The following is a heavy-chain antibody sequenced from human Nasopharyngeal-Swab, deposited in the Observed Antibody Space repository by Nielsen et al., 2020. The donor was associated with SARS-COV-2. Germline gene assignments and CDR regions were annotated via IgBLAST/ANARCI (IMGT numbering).Heavy chain of an antibody. D-gene: IGHD3-22*01. Sequence: GESLKISCEASGFTFSSYAIHWVRQAPGKGLEWVTFISYDGRNKYYADSVKGRFTISRDNSKNTLYLQMNSLRAEDTAVYYCARDGREYYYFDSSEVGFDYWGHGTLVTVSS. CDR1: GFTFSSYA. CDR3: ARDGREYYYFDSSEVGFDY. CDR2: ISYDGRNK. V-gene: IGHV3-30*04. J-gene: IGHJ4*01.